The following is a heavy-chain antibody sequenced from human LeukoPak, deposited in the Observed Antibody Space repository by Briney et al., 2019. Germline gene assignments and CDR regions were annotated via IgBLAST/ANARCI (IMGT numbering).Heavy chain of an antibody. Sequence: PTGGSLRLSCAASGFTFDDYGMSWVRQAPGKGLEWVSGINWNGGSTGYADSVKGRFTISRDNAKNSLYLQMNSLRAEDTALYYCARVGVVAATGYYYMDVWGKGTTVTVSS. D-gene: IGHD2-15*01. CDR2: INWNGGST. V-gene: IGHV3-20*04. J-gene: IGHJ6*03. CDR1: GFTFDDYG. CDR3: ARVGVVAATGYYYMDV.